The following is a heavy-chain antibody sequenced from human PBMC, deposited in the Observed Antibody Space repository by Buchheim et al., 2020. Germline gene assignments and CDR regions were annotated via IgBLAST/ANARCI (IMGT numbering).Heavy chain of an antibody. J-gene: IGHJ5*02. CDR1: GYTFTTYG. V-gene: IGHV1-8*02. CDR3: ARVGSIFGVREGWFDP. Sequence: QVQLVQSGAEVKKPGASVKVSCKTSGYTFTTYGIDWVRQATGQGLEWMGWMNPNSGNTGYAQKFQGRVTMTRNTSISTAYMELSSLRSEDTAVYYCARVGSIFGVREGWFDPWGQGTL. CDR2: MNPNSGNT. D-gene: IGHD3-3*01.